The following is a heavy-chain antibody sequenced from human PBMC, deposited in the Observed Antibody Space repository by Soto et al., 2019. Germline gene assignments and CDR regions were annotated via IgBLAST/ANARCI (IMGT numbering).Heavy chain of an antibody. J-gene: IGHJ4*02. V-gene: IGHV4-59*01. Sequence: PSETLSLTCTVSGGSISSYYWSWIRQPPGKGLEWIGYIYYSGSTNYNPSLKSRVTISVDTSKNQFSLKLSSVTAADTAVYYCARHPTRIAAAGTGYFDYWGQGTLVTVSS. D-gene: IGHD6-13*01. CDR3: ARHPTRIAAAGTGYFDY. CDR2: IYYSGST. CDR1: GGSISSYY.